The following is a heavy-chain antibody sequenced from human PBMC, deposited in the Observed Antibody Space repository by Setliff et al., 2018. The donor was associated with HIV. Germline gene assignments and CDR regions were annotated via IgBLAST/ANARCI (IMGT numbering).Heavy chain of an antibody. CDR3: ARETGSGSFYVY. J-gene: IGHJ4*02. CDR2: ISSSGHMV. D-gene: IGHD3-10*01. Sequence: GGSLRLSCAASGFTFSYYYMSWIRQAPGKGLEWISYISSSGHMVKYADSVEGRFTISRDNAKNSLYLQINSLRAEDTAMYYCARETGSGSFYVYWGQGTQVTVSS. V-gene: IGHV3-11*04. CDR1: GFTFSYYY.